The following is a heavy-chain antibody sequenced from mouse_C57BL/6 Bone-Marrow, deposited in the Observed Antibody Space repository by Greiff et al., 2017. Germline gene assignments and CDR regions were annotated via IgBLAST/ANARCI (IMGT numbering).Heavy chain of an antibody. Sequence: EVHLVESGGGLVQPGGSLKLSCAASGFTFSDYGMAWVRQAPRQGPEWVAFISNLAYSIYYADTVTGRFTISRENAKNTLYLEMSSLRSEDTAMYYCARRDYDEWFAYWGQGTLVTVSA. CDR2: ISNLAYSI. CDR1: GFTFSDYG. J-gene: IGHJ3*01. V-gene: IGHV5-15*01. CDR3: ARRDYDEWFAY. D-gene: IGHD2-4*01.